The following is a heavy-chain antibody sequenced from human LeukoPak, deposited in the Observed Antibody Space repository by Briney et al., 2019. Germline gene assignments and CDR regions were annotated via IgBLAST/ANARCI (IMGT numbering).Heavy chain of an antibody. J-gene: IGHJ4*02. Sequence: SETLSLTCAVYIDSFSNYHWNWIRQTPAKGMEWIGEVNESGGTNISPSLRSRVILSVDTSKNQFSLKLSSVTAADTAVYYCARGPLSPTRWLQTYFDYWGQGTLVTVSS. CDR3: ARGPLSPTRWLQTYFDY. CDR1: IDSFSNYH. D-gene: IGHD5-24*01. V-gene: IGHV4-34*01. CDR2: VNESGGT.